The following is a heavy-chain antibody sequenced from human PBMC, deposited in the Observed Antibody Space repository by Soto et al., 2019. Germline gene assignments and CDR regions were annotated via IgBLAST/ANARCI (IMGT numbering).Heavy chain of an antibody. CDR3: ARGHWGADY. D-gene: IGHD7-27*01. J-gene: IGHJ4*02. V-gene: IGHV3-21*01. CDR2: ISSSSSYI. CDR1: GFTFSSYS. Sequence: EVQLVESGGGLVKPGGSLRLSCAASGFTFSSYSMNWVRQAPGKGLEWVSSISSSSSYIYYAVSVKGRFTISRDNAKNSLYLQMNSLRAEDTAVYYCARGHWGADYWGQGTLVTVSS.